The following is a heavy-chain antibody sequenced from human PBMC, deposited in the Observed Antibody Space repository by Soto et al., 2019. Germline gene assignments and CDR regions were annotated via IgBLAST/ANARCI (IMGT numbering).Heavy chain of an antibody. CDR1: GYTFTGYY. CDR2: INPNSGGT. Sequence: ASMKVSCKASGYTFTGYYMHWVRQAPGQGPEWMGWINPNSGGTNYAQKFQGWVTMTRDTSISTAYMELSRLRSDDTAVYYCARGVTMVRGVIKDYYYGMDVWGQGTTVTVSS. D-gene: IGHD3-10*01. J-gene: IGHJ6*02. V-gene: IGHV1-2*04. CDR3: ARGVTMVRGVIKDYYYGMDV.